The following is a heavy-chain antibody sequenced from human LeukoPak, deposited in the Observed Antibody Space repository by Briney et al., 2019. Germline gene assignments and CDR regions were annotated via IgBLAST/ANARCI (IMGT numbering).Heavy chain of an antibody. D-gene: IGHD5-18*01. CDR3: ARRGYSYGYGDAFDI. Sequence: KPSETLSLTCTVSGGSISSYYWSWIRQPPGKGLEWIGYIYYSGSTNCNPSLKSRVTISVDTSKNQFSLKLSSVTAADTAVYYCARRGYSYGYGDAFDIWGQGTMVTVSS. CDR1: GGSISSYY. J-gene: IGHJ3*02. V-gene: IGHV4-59*08. CDR2: IYYSGST.